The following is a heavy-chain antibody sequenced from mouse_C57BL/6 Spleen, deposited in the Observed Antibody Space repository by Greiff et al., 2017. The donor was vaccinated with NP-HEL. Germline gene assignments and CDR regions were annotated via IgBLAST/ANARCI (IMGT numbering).Heavy chain of an antibody. Sequence: VQLQQPGAELVKPGASVKLSCKASGYTFTSYWMQWVKQRPGQGLEWIGEIDPSDSYTNSNQKFKGKATLTVDTSSSTAYMQLSSLTSEDSAVYYCARRFLGRRAAMDYWGQGTSVTVSS. CDR1: GYTFTSYW. J-gene: IGHJ4*01. D-gene: IGHD4-1*01. CDR2: IDPSDSYT. CDR3: ARRFLGRRAAMDY. V-gene: IGHV1-50*01.